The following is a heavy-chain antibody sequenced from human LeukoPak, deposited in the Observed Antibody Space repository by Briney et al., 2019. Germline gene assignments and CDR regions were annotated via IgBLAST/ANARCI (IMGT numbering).Heavy chain of an antibody. CDR3: ARDDHDSSGYYYDY. D-gene: IGHD3-22*01. J-gene: IGHJ4*02. CDR1: GFTFSSYS. CDR2: ISSSSSTI. V-gene: IGHV3-48*01. Sequence: PGGSLRLSCAASGFTFSSYSMNWVRQAPGKGLEWVSYISSSSSTIYYADSVKGRFTISRDNAKNSLYLQMNSLRAEDTAVYYCARDDHDSSGYYYDYWGQGTLVTVSS.